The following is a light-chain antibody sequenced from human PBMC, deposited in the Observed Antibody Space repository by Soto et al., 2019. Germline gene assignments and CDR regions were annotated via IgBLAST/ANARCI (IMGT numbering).Light chain of an antibody. CDR2: RAS. Sequence: DIQVTQSLSTLSASVGDRVTITCRASQTIRSWLAWYQQKPGMAPKLLIYRASTLQSGVPSRFSGSGSGTEFTLTISSLQPDDFATYYCQQYSRCSTFGQGTKVELK. CDR3: QQYSRCST. CDR1: QTIRSW. V-gene: IGKV1-5*03. J-gene: IGKJ1*01.